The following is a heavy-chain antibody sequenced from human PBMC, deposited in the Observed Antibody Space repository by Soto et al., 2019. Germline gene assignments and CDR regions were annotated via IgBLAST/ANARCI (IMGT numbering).Heavy chain of an antibody. D-gene: IGHD1-1*01. Sequence: EVQLVESGGGLVQPGGSLRLSCAASGFTFSSYDMHWVRQASGKGLEWVSVIGTAGDTYYSGSVKGRFTISRDSLTTSXXXXXXXXXAGDTAVYYCVRDTTGXXXXXSWGQXTLV. CDR2: IGTAGDT. CDR3: VRDTTGXXXXXS. V-gene: IGHV3-13*01. J-gene: IGHJ5*02. CDR1: GFTFSSYD.